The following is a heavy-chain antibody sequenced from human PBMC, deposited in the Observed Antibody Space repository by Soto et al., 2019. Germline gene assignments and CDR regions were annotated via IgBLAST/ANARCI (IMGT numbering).Heavy chain of an antibody. Sequence: GASVKVSCKASGYTFNSYYVHWVRQAPGQGLEWMGIINPSGGSAIYAQKFQGRVTMTRDTSTSTVYMELSSLRSEDTAVYYCARSSMGTYYDFWSGYSNWFDPWGQGTLVTVSS. V-gene: IGHV1-46*02. CDR1: GYTFNSYY. CDR2: INPSGGSA. CDR3: ARSSMGTYYDFWSGYSNWFDP. J-gene: IGHJ5*02. D-gene: IGHD3-3*01.